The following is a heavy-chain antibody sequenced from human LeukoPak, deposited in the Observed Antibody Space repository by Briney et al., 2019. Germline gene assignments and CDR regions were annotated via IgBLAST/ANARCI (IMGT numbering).Heavy chain of an antibody. CDR1: GFTFDDSV. Sequence: PGGSLRLSCAASGFTFDDSVMSWVRQAPGKGLEWVSSTSSSSSYIYYADSVKGRFTISRDNAKKSLYLQMNRLRAEDTAVYFCARADTSDILTGYSDYWGQGTLVTVSS. D-gene: IGHD3-9*01. CDR3: ARADTSDILTGYSDY. J-gene: IGHJ4*02. CDR2: TSSSSSYI. V-gene: IGHV3-21*01.